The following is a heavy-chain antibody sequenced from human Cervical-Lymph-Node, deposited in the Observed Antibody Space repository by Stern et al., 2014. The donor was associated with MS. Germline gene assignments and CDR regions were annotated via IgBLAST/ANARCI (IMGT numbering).Heavy chain of an antibody. CDR3: ARVVRFLEWVPFDP. Sequence: VQLEESGSGLVRPSQTLSLTCTVSGGSVSSGGYTWSWLRQPPGKGLEWIGYIYEDERSYYNPSLQRRVTISIDRSKTQFSLRLSSMTAADTALYYCARVVRFLEWVPFDPWGQGILVTVSS. D-gene: IGHD3-3*01. V-gene: IGHV4-30-2*01. CDR1: GGSVSSGGYT. J-gene: IGHJ5*02. CDR2: IYEDERS.